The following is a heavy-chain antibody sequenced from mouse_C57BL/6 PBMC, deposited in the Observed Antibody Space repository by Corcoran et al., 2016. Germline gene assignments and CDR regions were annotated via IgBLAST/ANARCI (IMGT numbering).Heavy chain of an antibody. Sequence: EVQLQQSGPELVKPGASVKISCKASGYTFTDYYMNWVKQSHGKSLEWIGDINTNNGGTSYNQKFKGKATLTVDKSSSTAYMELSSLTSEDSAVYYCAREGYDWFAYWGQGTLVTVSA. CDR3: AREGYDWFAY. J-gene: IGHJ3*01. D-gene: IGHD2-2*01. V-gene: IGHV1-26*01. CDR1: GYTFTDYY. CDR2: INTNNGGT.